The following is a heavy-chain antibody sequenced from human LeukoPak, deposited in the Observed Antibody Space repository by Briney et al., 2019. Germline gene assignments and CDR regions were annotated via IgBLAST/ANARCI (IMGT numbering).Heavy chain of an antibody. CDR2: IKPDGSQK. CDR3: ATRCSSCFYFDY. J-gene: IGHJ4*02. V-gene: IGHV3-7*01. D-gene: IGHD6-13*01. CDR1: GFSFNGDW. Sequence: GGSLRLSCVASGFSFNGDWMNWVRQAPGKGLEWVANIKPDGSQKYYVDSVKGRFTISRDNAKNSLYLQMNSLRAEDTAVYYCATRCSSCFYFDYWGQGTLVTVSS.